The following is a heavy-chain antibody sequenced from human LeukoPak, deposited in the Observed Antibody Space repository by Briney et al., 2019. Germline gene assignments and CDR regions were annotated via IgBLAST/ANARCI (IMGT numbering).Heavy chain of an antibody. J-gene: IGHJ5*02. CDR2: INPNSGGT. CDR3: ARGVVVVYHGTNWFDP. CDR1: GYTFTGYY. Sequence: ASVKVSCKASGYTFTGYYMHWVRQAPGQGLEWIGWINPNSGGTNYAQKFQGRVTMTRDTSISTAYMELSRLRSDDTAVYYCARGVVVVYHGTNWFDPWGQGTLVTVSS. V-gene: IGHV1-2*02. D-gene: IGHD2-15*01.